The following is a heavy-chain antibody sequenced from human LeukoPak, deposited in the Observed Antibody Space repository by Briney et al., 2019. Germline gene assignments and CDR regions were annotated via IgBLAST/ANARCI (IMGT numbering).Heavy chain of an antibody. CDR3: ARGALAVAATL. J-gene: IGHJ4*02. Sequence: PSETLSLTCTVPGGSISSYYWSWIRQPPGKGLEWIGYIYYSGSTNYNPSLKSRVTISVDTSKNQFSLKLSSVTAADTAVYYCARGALAVAATLWGQGTLVTVSS. CDR2: IYYSGST. V-gene: IGHV4-59*01. D-gene: IGHD6-19*01. CDR1: GGSISSYY.